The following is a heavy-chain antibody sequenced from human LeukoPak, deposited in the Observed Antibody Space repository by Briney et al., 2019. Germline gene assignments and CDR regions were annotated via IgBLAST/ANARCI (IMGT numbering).Heavy chain of an antibody. CDR3: ARQWRSFDY. CDR2: INQDARET. CDR1: GFTFSSYW. Sequence: PGGSLTLSCAASGFTFSSYWMSWVRQAPGQGLEWVANINQDARETNYVDSVKGRFIISRDNAKNSVYLQMNTLRVKDTARYYCARQWRSFDYWGQGALVTVSS. V-gene: IGHV3-7*01. J-gene: IGHJ4*02. D-gene: IGHD6-19*01.